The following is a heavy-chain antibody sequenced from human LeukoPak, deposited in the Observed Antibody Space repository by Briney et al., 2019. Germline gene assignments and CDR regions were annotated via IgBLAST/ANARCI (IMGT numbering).Heavy chain of an antibody. D-gene: IGHD3-22*01. CDR1: GFTFSSYG. Sequence: GGSLRLSCAASGFTFSSYGMHWVRQAPGKGLEWVANIKEDGSEKYYVDSVKGRFTISRDNAKNSVYLQMNSLRAEDTAVYYCARGRFNYDSTGYSSFYYWGQGTLVTVSS. CDR3: ARGRFNYDSTGYSSFYY. V-gene: IGHV3-7*01. CDR2: IKEDGSEK. J-gene: IGHJ4*02.